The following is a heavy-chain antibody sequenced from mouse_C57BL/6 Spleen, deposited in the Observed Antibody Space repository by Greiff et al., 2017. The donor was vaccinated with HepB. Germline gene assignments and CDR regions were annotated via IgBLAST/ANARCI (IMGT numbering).Heavy chain of an antibody. CDR1: GYTFTSYW. V-gene: IGHV1-64*01. D-gene: IGHD1-1*01. CDR3: ARDPLYYYGSSYGLDV. J-gene: IGHJ1*03. CDR2: IHPNSGST. Sequence: VQLQQPGAELVKPGASVKLSCKASGYTFTSYWMHWVKQRPGQGLEWIGMIHPNSGSTNYNEKFKSKATLTVDKSSSTAYMQLSSLTSEDSAVYYCARDPLYYYGSSYGLDVWGTGTTVTVSS.